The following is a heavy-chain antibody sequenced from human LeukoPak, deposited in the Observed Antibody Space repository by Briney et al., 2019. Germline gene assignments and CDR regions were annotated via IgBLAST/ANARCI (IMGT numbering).Heavy chain of an antibody. Sequence: GGSLRLSCAASGFPFNTQDMRWVRQAPGKGLEWVSSIHADGVGTFYADSVRGRFTISRDNSKNTLDLQMDSLRVEDTAVYYCGKGRVSEWGQGTLVTVSS. V-gene: IGHV3-23*01. D-gene: IGHD6-19*01. CDR2: IHADGVGT. CDR1: GFPFNTQD. CDR3: GKGRVSE. J-gene: IGHJ4*02.